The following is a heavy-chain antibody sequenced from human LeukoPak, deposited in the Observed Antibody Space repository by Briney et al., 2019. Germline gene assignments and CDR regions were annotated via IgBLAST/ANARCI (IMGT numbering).Heavy chain of an antibody. J-gene: IGHJ4*02. V-gene: IGHV4-59*01. CDR3: ARAGVSSGYWSL. Sequence: PSETLSLTCTVSGGSISSYYWSWIWQPPGKGLEWIGYIYYSGSTNYNPSLKSRVTISVDTSKNQFSLKLTSPTAADTAVYYCARAGVSSGYWSLWGQGTLVTVSS. D-gene: IGHD3-22*01. CDR1: GGSISSYY. CDR2: IYYSGST.